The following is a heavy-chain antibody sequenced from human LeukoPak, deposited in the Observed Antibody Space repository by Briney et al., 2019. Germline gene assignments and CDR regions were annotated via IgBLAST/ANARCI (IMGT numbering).Heavy chain of an antibody. CDR1: GFTFSSYA. V-gene: IGHV3-23*01. D-gene: IGHD3-22*01. J-gene: IGHJ4*02. Sequence: TGGSLRLSCAASGFTFSSYAMSWVRQAPGKGLEWVSAISGSGGSTYYADSVKGRFTISRDNSKNTLYLQMNSLRAEDTAVYYCAKDYDSSGYYYVEDYFDYWGQGTLVTVSS. CDR3: AKDYDSSGYYYVEDYFDY. CDR2: ISGSGGST.